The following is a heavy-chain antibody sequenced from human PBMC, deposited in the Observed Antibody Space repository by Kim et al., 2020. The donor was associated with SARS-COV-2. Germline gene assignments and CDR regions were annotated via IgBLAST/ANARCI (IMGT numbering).Heavy chain of an antibody. CDR2: IYSGGST. D-gene: IGHD6-19*01. V-gene: IGHV3-53*01. CDR1: GFTVSSNY. J-gene: IGHJ6*02. Sequence: GGSLRLSCAASGFTVSSNYMSWVRQAPGKGLEWVSVIYSGGSTYYADSVKGRFTISRDNSKNTLYLQMNSLRAEDTAVYYCGSEGSGWYGVYGMDVWGQGTTVTVSS. CDR3: GSEGSGWYGVYGMDV.